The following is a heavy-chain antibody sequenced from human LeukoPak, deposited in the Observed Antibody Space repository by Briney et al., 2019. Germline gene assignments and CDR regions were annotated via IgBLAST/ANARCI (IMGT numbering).Heavy chain of an antibody. CDR1: GFTFSSYA. CDR2: ISYDGSNK. V-gene: IGHV3-30-3*01. J-gene: IGHJ4*02. CDR3: ARDKIGTMIVVVMYYFDY. Sequence: GGSLRLSCAASGFTFSSYAMHWVRQAPGKGLEWVAVISYDGSNKYYADSVKDRFTISRDNSKNTLYLQMNSLRAEDTAVYYCARDKIGTMIVVVMYYFDYWGQGTLVTVSS. D-gene: IGHD3-22*01.